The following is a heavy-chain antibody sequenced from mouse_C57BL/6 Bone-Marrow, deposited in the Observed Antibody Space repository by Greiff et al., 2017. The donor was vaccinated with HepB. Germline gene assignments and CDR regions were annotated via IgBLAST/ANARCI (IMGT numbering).Heavy chain of an antibody. D-gene: IGHD1-1*01. CDR3: TIYYYGSSYSAY. Sequence: EVQGVESGGGLVKPGGSLKLSCAASGFTFSSYAMSWVRQTPEKRLEWVATISDGGSYTYYPDNVKGRFTISRDNAKNNLYLQMSSLKSEDTAMYYCTIYYYGSSYSAYWGQGTLVTVSA. CDR2: ISDGGSYT. V-gene: IGHV5-4*01. J-gene: IGHJ3*01. CDR1: GFTFSSYA.